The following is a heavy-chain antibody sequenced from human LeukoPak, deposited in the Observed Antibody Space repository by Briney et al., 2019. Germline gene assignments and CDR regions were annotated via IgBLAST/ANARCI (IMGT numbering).Heavy chain of an antibody. CDR1: GFTFSSYG. CDR2: ISYDGSNK. D-gene: IGHD2-21*02. Sequence: GGSLRLSCAASGFTFSSYGMHWVRQAPGKGLEWVAVISYDGSNKYYADSVKGRFTISRDNSKNTLYLQMNSLRAEDTAVYYCARDRSFVVVTAIRDAAPVDDAFDIWGQGTMVTVSS. V-gene: IGHV3-30*03. CDR3: ARDRSFVVVTAIRDAAPVDDAFDI. J-gene: IGHJ3*02.